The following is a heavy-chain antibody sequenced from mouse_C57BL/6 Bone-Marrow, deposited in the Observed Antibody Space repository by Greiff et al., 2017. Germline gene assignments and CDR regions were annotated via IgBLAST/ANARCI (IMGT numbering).Heavy chain of an antibody. CDR2: ISSGGSYT. V-gene: IGHV5-6*02. CDR1: GFTFSSYG. D-gene: IGHD1-1*01. CDR3: ARRYYSYAMDY. Sequence: EVKLVESGGDLVKPGGSLKLSCAASGFTFSSYGMPWVRQTPDKRLEWVATISSGGSYTYYPDSVKGRCTISKDNAKNTLYMQLSSLKSENTAMYYCARRYYSYAMDYWGQGTSVTVSS. J-gene: IGHJ4*01.